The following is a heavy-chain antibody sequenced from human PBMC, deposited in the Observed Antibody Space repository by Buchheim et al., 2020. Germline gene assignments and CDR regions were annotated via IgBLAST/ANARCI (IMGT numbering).Heavy chain of an antibody. Sequence: EVQLVESGGGLVQPGGSLRLSCAASGFTFSSYWMSLVRQAPGKGLEWVANIKQDGSEKYYVDSVKGRFTISRDNAKNSLYLQMNGLRAEDTAVYYCARVFLTGYYYYYYGMDVWGQGTT. D-gene: IGHD3-9*01. CDR1: GFTFSSYW. J-gene: IGHJ6*02. CDR3: ARVFLTGYYYYYYGMDV. CDR2: IKQDGSEK. V-gene: IGHV3-7*01.